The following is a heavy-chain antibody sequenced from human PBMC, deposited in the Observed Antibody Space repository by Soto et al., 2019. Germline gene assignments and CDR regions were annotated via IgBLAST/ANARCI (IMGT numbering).Heavy chain of an antibody. CDR3: ARTSASGSSWYAGYFDY. D-gene: IGHD6-13*01. J-gene: IGHJ4*02. Sequence: PGGSLRLSCAASGFTFSSYWMSWVRQAPGKGLEWVANIKQDGSEKYYVDSVKGRFTISRDNAKNSLYLQMNSLRAEDTAVYYCARTSASGSSWYAGYFDYWGQGTLVTVSS. CDR1: GFTFSSYW. CDR2: IKQDGSEK. V-gene: IGHV3-7*02.